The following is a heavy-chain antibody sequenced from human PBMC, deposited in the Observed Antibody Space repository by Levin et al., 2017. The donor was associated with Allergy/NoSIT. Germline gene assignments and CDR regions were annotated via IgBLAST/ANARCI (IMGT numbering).Heavy chain of an antibody. CDR3: AKDGDSSGYLHYFDY. Sequence: LSLTCAASGFTFSSYGMHWVRQAPGKGLEWVAVISYDGSNKYYADSVKGRFTISRDNSKNTLYLQMNSLRAEDTAVYYCAKDGDSSGYLHYFDYWGQGTLVTVSS. CDR1: GFTFSSYG. V-gene: IGHV3-30*18. J-gene: IGHJ4*02. D-gene: IGHD3-22*01. CDR2: ISYDGSNK.